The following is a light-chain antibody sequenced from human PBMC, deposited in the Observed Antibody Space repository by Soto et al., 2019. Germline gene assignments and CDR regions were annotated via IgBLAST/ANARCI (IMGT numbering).Light chain of an antibody. V-gene: IGLV2-14*01. CDR3: TSYTSSSTHV. CDR2: GVT. CDR1: SSDIGGYDY. Sequence: QSALTQPAFVSGSPGQSITISCTGTSSDIGGYDYVSWYQHHPGKAPKFIIYGVTNRPSGVSHRFSGSKSANTASLTISGLQAEDEADYYCTSYTSSSTHVFGTGTKLTVL. J-gene: IGLJ1*01.